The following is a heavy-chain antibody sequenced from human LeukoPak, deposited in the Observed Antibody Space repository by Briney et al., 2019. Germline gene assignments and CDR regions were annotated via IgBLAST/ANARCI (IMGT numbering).Heavy chain of an antibody. CDR3: ARDDTYYYDSSGSPDAFDI. J-gene: IGHJ3*02. V-gene: IGHV3-21*01. Sequence: GGSLRLSCAASGFTFSSYSMNWVRQGPGKGLEWVSSISSSSSYIYYADSVKGRFTISRDNAKNSLYLQMNSLRAEDTAVYYCARDDTYYYDSSGSPDAFDIWGQGTMVTVSS. CDR1: GFTFSSYS. D-gene: IGHD3-22*01. CDR2: ISSSSSYI.